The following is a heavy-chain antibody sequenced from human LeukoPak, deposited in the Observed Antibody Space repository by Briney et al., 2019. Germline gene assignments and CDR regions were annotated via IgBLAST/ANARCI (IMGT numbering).Heavy chain of an antibody. J-gene: IGHJ3*02. Sequence: KPSETLSLTCTVSGGSISSNNDYWGWLRQPPGKGLEWIGSIYYSGTTYYNPSLRSRVIISVDTSKIQFSLKLSSVTAADTAVYYCARRCNERDAFDIWGRGTMVTVSS. D-gene: IGHD1-1*01. CDR3: ARRCNERDAFDI. V-gene: IGHV4-39*01. CDR1: GGSISSNNDY. CDR2: IYYSGTT.